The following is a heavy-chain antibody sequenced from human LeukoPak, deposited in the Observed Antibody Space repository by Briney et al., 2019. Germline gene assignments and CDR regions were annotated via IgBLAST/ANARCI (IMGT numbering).Heavy chain of an antibody. CDR1: GGSISSSNW. CDR2: IYHSGST. Sequence: PSGTLSLTCAVSGGSISSSNWWSWVRQPPGKGLEWIGEIYHSGSTNYNPSLKSRITISVDKSKNQFSLKLSPVTAADTAVYYCARMYYYGSGTYGMDVWGQGTTVTVSS. D-gene: IGHD3-10*01. J-gene: IGHJ6*02. CDR3: ARMYYYGSGTYGMDV. V-gene: IGHV4-4*02.